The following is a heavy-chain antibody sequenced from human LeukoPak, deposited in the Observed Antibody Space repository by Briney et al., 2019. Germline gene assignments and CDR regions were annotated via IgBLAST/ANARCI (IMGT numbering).Heavy chain of an antibody. CDR2: IYYSGST. CDR1: GGSISSYY. J-gene: IGHJ6*03. Sequence: PSETLSLTCTVSGGSISSYYWSWIRQPPGKGLEWIGYIYYSGSTNYNPSLKSRVTMSVDTSKNQFSLKLSSVTAADTAVYYCARNSYGSGSYSFSRYMDVWGKGTTVTISS. V-gene: IGHV4-59*12. D-gene: IGHD3-10*01. CDR3: ARNSYGSGSYSFSRYMDV.